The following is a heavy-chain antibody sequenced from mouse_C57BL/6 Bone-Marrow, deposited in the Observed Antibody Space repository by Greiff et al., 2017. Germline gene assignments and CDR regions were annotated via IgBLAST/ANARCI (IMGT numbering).Heavy chain of an antibody. CDR2: IDPSDSYT. J-gene: IGHJ2*01. V-gene: IGHV1-59*01. D-gene: IGHD1-1*01. CDR3: ARLGTTVVGDY. Sequence: QVQLQQPGAELVRPGPSVKLSCKASGYTFTSYWMHWVKQRPGQGLEWIGVIDPSDSYTNYNQKFKGKATLTVDTSSSTAYMQLSSLTSGDSAVYYCARLGTTVVGDYWGQGTTLTVSS. CDR1: GYTFTSYW.